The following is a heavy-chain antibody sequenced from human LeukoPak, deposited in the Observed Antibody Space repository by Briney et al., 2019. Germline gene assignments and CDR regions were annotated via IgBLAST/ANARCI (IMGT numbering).Heavy chain of an antibody. CDR3: ARAMRPGGLYYVDV. CDR2: IYNSGST. CDR1: GGSMTSYY. Sequence: PSEPLSLTCTVSGGSMTSYYWSWIRQSPGKVPEWIGYIYNSGSTDYNPSLKSSVTMSVDTSKNQFSLNLSSVTAADTAVYYCARAMRPGGLYYVDVWGKGTTVTVSS. V-gene: IGHV4-4*09. J-gene: IGHJ6*03. D-gene: IGHD2-2*01.